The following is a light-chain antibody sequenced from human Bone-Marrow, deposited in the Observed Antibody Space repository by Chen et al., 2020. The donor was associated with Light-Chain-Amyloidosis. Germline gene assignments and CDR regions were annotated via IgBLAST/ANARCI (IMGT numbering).Light chain of an antibody. Sequence: SYELTQPPSVSVSPGQTASITCSGDKLGDKYACWYQQKPGQSPVLVIYQDSKRTSGIPERFSGSNSGNTATLTISGTQAMDEADYYCQAWDSRVFGTGTKVTVL. CDR1: KLGDKY. CDR2: QDS. J-gene: IGLJ1*01. CDR3: QAWDSRV. V-gene: IGLV3-1*01.